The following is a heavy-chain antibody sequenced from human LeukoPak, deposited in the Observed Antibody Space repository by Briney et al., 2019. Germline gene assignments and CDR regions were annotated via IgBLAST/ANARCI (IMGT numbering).Heavy chain of an antibody. J-gene: IGHJ2*01. CDR1: GFTFSTYT. CDR3: AKEVLDYEIPYWYFDL. V-gene: IGHV3-23*01. Sequence: GGSLRLPCAASGFTFSTYTMSWDRQAPGMGLEWVSALSGDEEYTYYADSVKGRFTISGDNSKNTLYLQMNNLRAEDTAVYHCAKEVLDYEIPYWYFDLWGRGTLVTVSS. CDR2: LSGDEEYT. D-gene: IGHD4-17*01.